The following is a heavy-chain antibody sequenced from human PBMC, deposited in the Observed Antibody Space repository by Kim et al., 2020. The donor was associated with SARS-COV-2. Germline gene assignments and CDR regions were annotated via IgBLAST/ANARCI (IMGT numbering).Heavy chain of an antibody. CDR3: ARGPHRFRHTVVVVAPSYYYGVDV. CDR2: ISHSGNT. J-gene: IGHJ6*02. V-gene: IGHV4-34*01. CDR1: GGSFSGYY. D-gene: IGHD2-15*01. Sequence: SETLSLTCAVYGGSFSGYYWSWIRQPPGKGLEWIGEISHSGNTNYNPSLKSRVTISVDTSKNQFSLKLSSVTAADTAVYYCARGPHRFRHTVVVVAPSYYYGVDVWGQGTTVTVSS.